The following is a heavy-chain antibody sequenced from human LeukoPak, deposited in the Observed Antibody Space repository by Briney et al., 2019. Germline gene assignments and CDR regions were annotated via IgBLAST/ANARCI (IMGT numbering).Heavy chain of an antibody. CDR1: GGSISSSSYY. V-gene: IGHV4-39*07. Sequence: SETLSLTCTVSGGSISSSSYYWGWIRQPPGKGLGWIGSIYYSGSTYYNPSLKGRVPISVDTSKNQCSLKLSSVTAADTAVYYCARVSYYYDSSGYYLDYYYYMDVWGKGTTVTVSS. CDR2: IYYSGST. J-gene: IGHJ6*03. D-gene: IGHD3-22*01. CDR3: ARVSYYYDSSGYYLDYYYYMDV.